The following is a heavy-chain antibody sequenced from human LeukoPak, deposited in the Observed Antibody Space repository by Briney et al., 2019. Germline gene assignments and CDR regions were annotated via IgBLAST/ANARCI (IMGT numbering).Heavy chain of an antibody. D-gene: IGHD4-11*01. CDR1: GFTFSHYG. V-gene: IGHV3-33*06. CDR2: IWHDGSSK. Sequence: PGGSLRLSCAASGFTFSHYGMHWVRQAPGKGLEWVAVIWHDGSSKFYADSVKGRFTISRDNFMKTVYLQMNSLRAEGTALYYCAKDAQRGFDYSNSLEYWGQGVLVTVSS. J-gene: IGHJ4*02. CDR3: AKDAQRGFDYSNSLEY.